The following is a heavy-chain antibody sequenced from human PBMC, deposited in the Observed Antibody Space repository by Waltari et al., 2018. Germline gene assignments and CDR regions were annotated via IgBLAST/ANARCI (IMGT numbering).Heavy chain of an antibody. J-gene: IGHJ6*02. CDR2: TYHNGNT. CDR3: ARQSSYGSGSGLDV. Sequence: QVQLQESGPGLVKPSETLSLTCAVSGYSISSGYYLGWIRQTPGKGLEWIGSTYHNGNTYYNPSLKSRVTISVDTSKNQCSLRLSSVTAADTAVYYCARQSSYGSGSGLDVWGQGTTVTVSS. V-gene: IGHV4-38-2*01. D-gene: IGHD3-10*01. CDR1: GYSISSGYY.